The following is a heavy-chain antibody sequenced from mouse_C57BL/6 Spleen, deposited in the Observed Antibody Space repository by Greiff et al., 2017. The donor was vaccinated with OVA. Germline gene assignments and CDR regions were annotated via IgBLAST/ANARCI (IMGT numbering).Heavy chain of an antibody. CDR3: ARDRDGNYYFDY. Sequence: VQLQQSGAELARPGASVKLSCKASGYTFTSYGISWVKQRTGQGLEWIGEIYPRSGNTYYNEKFKGKATLTADKSSSTAYMELRSLTSEDSAVYFCARDRDGNYYFDYWGQGTTLTVSS. J-gene: IGHJ2*01. D-gene: IGHD2-1*01. CDR1: GYTFTSYG. V-gene: IGHV1-81*01. CDR2: IYPRSGNT.